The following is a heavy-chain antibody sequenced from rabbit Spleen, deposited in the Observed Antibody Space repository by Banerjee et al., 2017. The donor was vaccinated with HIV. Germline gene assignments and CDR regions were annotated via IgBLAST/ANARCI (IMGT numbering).Heavy chain of an antibody. V-gene: IGHV1S40*01. CDR2: IVTGSSGFT. CDR3: ARDTSSSFSSYGMDL. J-gene: IGHJ6*01. Sequence: QSLEESGGDLVKPGASLTLTCIASGVSFSGDSYMCWVRQAPGKGLEWIVCIVTGSSGFTYYASWAKGRFTISKTASTTVTLQMTSLTAADTATYFCARDTSSSFSSYGMDLWGPGTLVTVS. D-gene: IGHD1-1*01. CDR1: GVSFSGDSY.